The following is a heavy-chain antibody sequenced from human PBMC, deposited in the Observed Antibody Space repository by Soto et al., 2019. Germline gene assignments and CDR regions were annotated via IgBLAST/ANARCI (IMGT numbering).Heavy chain of an antibody. D-gene: IGHD5-12*01. Sequence: EVQLVESGGGLVQPGRSLRLSCTGSAFTSGDYAMSWIRQAPGRGLGWVALIRNKAYRGKLEYAASLNGRFTISRDDSKNVDYLQMDSLETEDTAVYYCTRGAIVATIGYAFDVWGQGTMVTVSS. CDR3: TRGAIVATIGYAFDV. CDR1: AFTSGDYA. J-gene: IGHJ3*01. CDR2: IRNKAYRGKL. V-gene: IGHV3-49*03.